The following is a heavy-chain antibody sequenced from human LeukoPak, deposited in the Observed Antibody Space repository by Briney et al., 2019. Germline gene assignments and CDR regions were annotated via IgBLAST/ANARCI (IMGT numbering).Heavy chain of an antibody. J-gene: IGHJ4*02. CDR3: ARVFRGGGGGWPDY. V-gene: IGHV4-59*01. CDR2: TYYSGNT. D-gene: IGHD6-19*01. CDR1: GGSISTYY. Sequence: EPSETLSLTCTVSGGSISTYYWSWIRQPPGKGLEWIGYTYYSGNTNYNPSLKSRVTISVDTSKNQFSLKLSSVTAADTAVYYWARVFRGGGGGWPDYWGQGTLVTVSS.